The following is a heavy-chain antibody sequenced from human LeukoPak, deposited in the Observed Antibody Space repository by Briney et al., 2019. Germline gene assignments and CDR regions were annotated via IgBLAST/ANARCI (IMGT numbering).Heavy chain of an antibody. Sequence: ASVKVSCKASAYTFTVYYMHWVRQAPGQGLEWMGWINPDSGGTNYAQKFQGRVTMTRDTSISTAYMEVSRLRSDDTAVYYCARDRSVRLLQTSSTYFKHVFAIWGQGSMVTVSS. V-gene: IGHV1-2*02. J-gene: IGHJ3*02. CDR1: AYTFTVYY. CDR3: ARDRSVRLLQTSSTYFKHVFAI. D-gene: IGHD6-13*01. CDR2: INPDSGGT.